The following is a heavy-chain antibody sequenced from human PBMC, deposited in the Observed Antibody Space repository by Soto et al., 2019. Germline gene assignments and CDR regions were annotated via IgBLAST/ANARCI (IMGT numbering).Heavy chain of an antibody. CDR1: GFTFSDYY. CDR3: PRDNAFISSGLFNP. D-gene: IGHD3-22*01. V-gene: IGHV3-11*01. CDR2: ISDSATTM. Sequence: SGGSLSLSCAASGFTFSDYYMSWIRQAPGKGLEWISHISDSATTMYYADSVKGRFTISRDNARKSLFLHMNSLRAEDTAVYYCPRDNAFISSGLFNPSRQGTRVTVS. J-gene: IGHJ5*02.